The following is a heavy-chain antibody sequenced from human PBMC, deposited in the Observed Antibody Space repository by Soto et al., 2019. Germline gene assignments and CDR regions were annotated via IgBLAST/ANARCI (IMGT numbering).Heavy chain of an antibody. CDR3: AHSMVVAATGPNGDGYYYYGMDV. Sequence: GSGPTLVNPTATLPLTCTFSGFSLSTSGVGVGWIRQPPGKALEWLALIYWNDDKRYSPSLKSRLTITKDTSKNQVVLTMTNMDPVDTATYYCAHSMVVAATGPNGDGYYYYGMDVWGQGTTVTVSS. J-gene: IGHJ6*02. V-gene: IGHV2-5*01. CDR2: IYWNDDK. CDR1: GFSLSTSGVG. D-gene: IGHD2-15*01.